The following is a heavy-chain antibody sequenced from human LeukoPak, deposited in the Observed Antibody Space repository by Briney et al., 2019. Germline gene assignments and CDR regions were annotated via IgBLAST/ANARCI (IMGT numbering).Heavy chain of an antibody. Sequence: ASVTVSCKASGYTFTNYYMHWVRQAPGQGLEWMGIIDPRGGSTTYAQKFQGRVTMTRDTSTSTVYMELTSLRSEDTAMYYCARDWGIQQWPPSYFDYWGQGTLVTVSS. CDR2: IDPRGGST. D-gene: IGHD5-18*01. V-gene: IGHV1-46*01. CDR1: GYTFTNYY. CDR3: ARDWGIQQWPPSYFDY. J-gene: IGHJ4*02.